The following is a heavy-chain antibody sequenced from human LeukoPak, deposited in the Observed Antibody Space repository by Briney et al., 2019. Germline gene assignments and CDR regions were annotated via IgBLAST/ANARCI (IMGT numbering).Heavy chain of an antibody. CDR1: GFTFSSDA. Sequence: PGGSLRLACAAAGFTFSSDAMSWVRQAPGKGLEWVSAISGSGGSTYYADSVKGRFTISRDNSKNTLYLQMNSLRAEDTAVYYCANTPGARIAAAGEPHLDYWGQGTLVTVSS. CDR3: ANTPGARIAAAGEPHLDY. D-gene: IGHD6-13*01. J-gene: IGHJ4*02. V-gene: IGHV3-23*01. CDR2: ISGSGGST.